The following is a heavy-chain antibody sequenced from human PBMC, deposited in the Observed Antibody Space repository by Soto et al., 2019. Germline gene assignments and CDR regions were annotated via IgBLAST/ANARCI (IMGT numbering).Heavy chain of an antibody. Sequence: PGGSLRLSCAASGFTFSSYAMHWVRQAPGKGLEWVAVISYDGSNKYYADSVKGRFTISRDNSKNTLYLQMNSLRAEDTAVYYCGKSKRAVAVDYWGQGTLVTVSS. CDR1: GFTFSSYA. D-gene: IGHD6-19*01. V-gene: IGHV3-30-3*02. CDR2: ISYDGSNK. CDR3: GKSKRAVAVDY. J-gene: IGHJ4*02.